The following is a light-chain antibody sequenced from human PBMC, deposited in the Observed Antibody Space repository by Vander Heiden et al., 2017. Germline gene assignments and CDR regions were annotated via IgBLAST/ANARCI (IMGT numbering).Light chain of an antibody. CDR2: TAS. J-gene: IGKJ4*01. V-gene: IGKV1-33*01. CDR1: QDIRNY. CDR3: QQYDNLPS. Sequence: DIQMTQSPSSLSASVGDRVTISCQASQDIRNYVNWYQQKPGKAPKLLIYTASHLETGVSSRFSGSGSRTDFTFTISSLQPEDIATYFCQQYDNLPSFGGGTKVEIK.